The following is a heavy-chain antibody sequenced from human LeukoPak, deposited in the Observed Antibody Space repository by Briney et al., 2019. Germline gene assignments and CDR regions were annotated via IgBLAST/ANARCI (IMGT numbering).Heavy chain of an antibody. V-gene: IGHV3-11*01. J-gene: IGHJ6*02. CDR1: GFTFSDYY. D-gene: IGHD2-15*01. Sequence: PGGSLRLSCAASGFTFSDYYMSWIRQAPGKGLEWVSYISSSGSTIYYADSVKGRFTISRDNAKNSLYLQMNSLRAEDTAVYYCARAQAGGSCYSSGCYYYDMDVWGQGTTVTVSS. CDR2: ISSSGSTI. CDR3: ARAQAGGSCYSSGCYYYDMDV.